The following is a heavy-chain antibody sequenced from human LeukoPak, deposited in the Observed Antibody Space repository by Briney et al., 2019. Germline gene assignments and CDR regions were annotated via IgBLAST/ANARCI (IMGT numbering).Heavy chain of an antibody. CDR3: ARDRKLWFNDY. CDR1: GFTFSSYS. CDR2: ISSSSSYI. J-gene: IGHJ4*02. V-gene: IGHV3-21*01. D-gene: IGHD5-18*01. Sequence: GRSLRLSCAASGFTFSSYSMNWVRQAPGKGLEWVSSISSSSSYIYYADSVKGRFTISRDNAKNSLYLQMNSLRAEDTAVYYCARDRKLWFNDYWGQGTLVTVSS.